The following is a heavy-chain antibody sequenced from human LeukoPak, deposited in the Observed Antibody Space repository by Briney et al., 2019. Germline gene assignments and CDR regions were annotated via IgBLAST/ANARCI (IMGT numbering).Heavy chain of an antibody. V-gene: IGHV1-46*01. CDR3: ARVSGSSWYRHFDY. Sequence: ASVKVSCKASGYTFTSYGISWVRQAPGQGLEWMGIINPSGGSTSYAQKLQGRVTMTRDTSTSTVYMELSSLRSEDTAVYYCARVSGSSWYRHFDYWGQGTLVTVSS. CDR1: GYTFTSYG. CDR2: INPSGGST. D-gene: IGHD6-13*01. J-gene: IGHJ4*02.